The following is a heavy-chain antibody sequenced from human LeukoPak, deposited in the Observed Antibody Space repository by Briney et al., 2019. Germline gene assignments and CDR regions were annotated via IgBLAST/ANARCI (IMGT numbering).Heavy chain of an antibody. J-gene: IGHJ4*02. CDR1: GGSISSSSYY. CDR3: ARRGSGSYGHIDY. Sequence: SETLSLTCTVSGGSISSSSYYWGWIRQPPGKGLEWIGSIYYSGSTYYNPSLKSRVTISVDTSKNQFSLKLSSVTAADTAVYYCARRGSGSYGHIDYWGQGTLVTVSS. D-gene: IGHD1-26*01. CDR2: IYYSGST. V-gene: IGHV4-39*01.